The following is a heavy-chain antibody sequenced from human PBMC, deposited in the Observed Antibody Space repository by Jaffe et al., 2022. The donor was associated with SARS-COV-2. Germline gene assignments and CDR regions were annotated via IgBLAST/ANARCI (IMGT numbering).Heavy chain of an antibody. CDR3: ARSPLIYDPGDH. V-gene: IGHV5-10-1*03. CDR2: INPSDSYT. J-gene: IGHJ4*02. D-gene: IGHD3-22*01. Sequence: EVQLVQSGAEVKKPGEPLRISCKGSGYRFTGYWIRWVRQMPGKGLELMGSINPSDSYTNYSPSFQGHVTISADLSINTAYLQWSSLKASDTAMYYCARSPLIYDPGDHWGQGTLVTVSP. CDR1: GYRFTGYW.